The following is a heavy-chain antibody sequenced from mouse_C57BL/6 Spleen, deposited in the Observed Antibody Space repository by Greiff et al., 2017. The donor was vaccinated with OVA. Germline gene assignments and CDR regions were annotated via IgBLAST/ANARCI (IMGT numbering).Heavy chain of an antibody. J-gene: IGHJ4*01. CDR1: GFTFSSYA. D-gene: IGHD2-4*01. Sequence: EVQVVESGGGLVTPGGSLKLSCAASGFTFSSYAMSWVRQTPEKRLEWVATISDGGSYTYYPDNVKGRFTISRDNAKNNLYLQMSHLKSEDTAMYYCARAYDYDDYAMDYWGQGTSVTVSS. CDR3: ARAYDYDDYAMDY. V-gene: IGHV5-4*01. CDR2: ISDGGSYT.